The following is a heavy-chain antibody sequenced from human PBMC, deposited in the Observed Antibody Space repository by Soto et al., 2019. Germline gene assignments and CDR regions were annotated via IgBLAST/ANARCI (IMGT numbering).Heavy chain of an antibody. Sequence: EVHLLQSGGTLIQPGGSLRLSFEASGFDFSAYAMTWVRQAPGKGLEWVSGITYTGDTTYYADSVKGRFTISRDNFKNTVYLQLNSLRPDDTAMYYCAKDWPGTSSVTSDYWGQGTLVTVSS. D-gene: IGHD4-17*01. J-gene: IGHJ4*02. V-gene: IGHV3-23*01. CDR1: GFDFSAYA. CDR2: ITYTGDTT. CDR3: AKDWPGTSSVTSDY.